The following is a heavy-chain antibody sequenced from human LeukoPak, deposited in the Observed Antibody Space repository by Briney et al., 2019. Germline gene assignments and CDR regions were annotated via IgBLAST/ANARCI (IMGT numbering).Heavy chain of an antibody. V-gene: IGHV4-4*02. CDR3: ARTAGYSSSWADY. Sequence: KVSETLSLTCAVSGGSISSSNWWSWVRQPPGKGLEWIGKIYHSGSTNYNPSLKSRVTISVDKSKNQFSLKLSSVTAADTAVYYCARTAGYSSSWADYWGQGTLVTVSS. CDR2: IYHSGST. J-gene: IGHJ4*02. CDR1: GGSISSSNW. D-gene: IGHD6-13*01.